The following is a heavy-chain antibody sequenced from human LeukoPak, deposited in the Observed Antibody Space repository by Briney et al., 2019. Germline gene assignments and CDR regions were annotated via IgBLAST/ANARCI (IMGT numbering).Heavy chain of an antibody. CDR1: GFTFSSYA. J-gene: IGHJ5*02. Sequence: GGSPRLSCAASGFTFSSYAMHWVRQAPGKGLEWVAVISYDGSNKYYADSVKGRFTISRDNSKNTLYLQMNSLRAEDTAVYYCARDFRVAARPAGAWGQGTLVTVSS. V-gene: IGHV3-30-3*01. D-gene: IGHD6-6*01. CDR2: ISYDGSNK. CDR3: ARDFRVAARPAGA.